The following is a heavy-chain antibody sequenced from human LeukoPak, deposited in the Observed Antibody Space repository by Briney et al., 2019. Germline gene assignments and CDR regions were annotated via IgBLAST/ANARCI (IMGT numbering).Heavy chain of an antibody. Sequence: GGSLRLSCAASGFTFSSYGMHWVRQAPGKGLEWVGFIRSEAFGGTTQYAASVKGRFTISRDDSKSIAYLQMNSLKTKDTAVYYCTRPYGELQYFQYWGQGTLVTVSS. D-gene: IGHD4-17*01. CDR1: GFTFSSYG. V-gene: IGHV3-49*04. CDR2: IRSEAFGGTT. CDR3: TRPYGELQYFQY. J-gene: IGHJ1*01.